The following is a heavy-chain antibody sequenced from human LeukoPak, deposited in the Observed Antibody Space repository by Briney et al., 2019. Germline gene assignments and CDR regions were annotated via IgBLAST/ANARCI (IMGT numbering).Heavy chain of an antibody. Sequence: GGSLRLSCAASGFTVSSNYMSWVRQAPGKGLEWVSVIYSGGSTYYADSVKGRFTISRDNSKNTLYLQMNSLRAEDTAVYYCARGSDYGDYGYFDLSGRGTLVTVSS. CDR3: ARGSDYGDYGYFDL. V-gene: IGHV3-53*01. J-gene: IGHJ2*01. CDR1: GFTVSSNY. D-gene: IGHD4-17*01. CDR2: IYSGGST.